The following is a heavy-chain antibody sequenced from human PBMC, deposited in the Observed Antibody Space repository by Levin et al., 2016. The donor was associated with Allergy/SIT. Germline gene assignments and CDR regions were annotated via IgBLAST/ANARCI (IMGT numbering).Heavy chain of an antibody. D-gene: IGHD1-26*01. Sequence: ASVKVSCKASGYTFTSHYMHWVRQAPGQGLEWMGIINPSGGSTTYAQKFQGRVTLSRDTSTNTVYMEVSSLRPEDTAVYYCAREGKWDPSGDYWGQGTLVTVSS. V-gene: IGHV1-46*01. J-gene: IGHJ4*02. CDR1: GYTFTSHY. CDR2: INPSGGST. CDR3: AREGKWDPSGDY.